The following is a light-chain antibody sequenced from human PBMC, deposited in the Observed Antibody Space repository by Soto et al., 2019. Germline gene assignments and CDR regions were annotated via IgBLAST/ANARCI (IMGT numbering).Light chain of an antibody. CDR2: KDS. CDR3: QSAASSGTYV. J-gene: IGLJ1*01. V-gene: IGLV3-25*02. Sequence: SYELTQPPSVSVSPGQTARITCSGDALPKQYAYWYQQKPGQAPVLVIYKDSERPSGIPERFSGSSSGTTVTLTISGVQEEDEAAPYCQSAASSGTYVFGTGTKVTV. CDR1: ALPKQY.